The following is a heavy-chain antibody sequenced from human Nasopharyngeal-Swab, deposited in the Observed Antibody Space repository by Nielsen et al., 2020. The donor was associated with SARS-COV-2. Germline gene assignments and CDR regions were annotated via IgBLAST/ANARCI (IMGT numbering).Heavy chain of an antibody. CDR2: INSDGSST. Sequence: GGSLRLSCAASGFTFSSYWMHWVRQAPGKGLVWVSRINSDGSSTSYADSVKGRFTISRDNAKNTLYLQMNSLRAEDTAVYHCARVGLGYSSGWYGAFDIWGQGTMVTVSS. CDR3: ARVGLGYSSGWYGAFDI. J-gene: IGHJ3*02. V-gene: IGHV3-74*01. CDR1: GFTFSSYW. D-gene: IGHD6-19*01.